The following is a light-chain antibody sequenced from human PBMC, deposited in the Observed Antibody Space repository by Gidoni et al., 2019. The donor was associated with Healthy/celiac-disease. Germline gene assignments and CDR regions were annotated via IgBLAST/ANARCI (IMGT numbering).Light chain of an antibody. J-gene: IGKJ3*01. CDR3: QQYGSSPFT. CDR1: QSVSSSY. Sequence: EIVLTQSPGTLSLSPGERATLSCRASQSVSSSYLAWYQQKPGQAPRLLIYGASSRATGIPDRFSGSGSGTDFTLTISRLEPEDFAVYYCQQYGSSPFTLXXXTKVDIK. V-gene: IGKV3-20*01. CDR2: GAS.